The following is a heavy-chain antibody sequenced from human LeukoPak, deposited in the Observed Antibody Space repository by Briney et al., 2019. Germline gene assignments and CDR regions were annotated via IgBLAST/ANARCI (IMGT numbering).Heavy chain of an antibody. CDR2: ISSSSNTI. J-gene: IGHJ3*02. CDR1: GFSFSSYS. CDR3: ARDRAWGNDAFDI. D-gene: IGHD3-16*01. V-gene: IGHV3-48*01. Sequence: QAGGSLRLSCTASGFSFSSYSMNWVRQAPGKGLEWVSYISSSSNTIYYADSVKGRFTISRDSAKNSLYLQMNSLRAEDTAVYYCARDRAWGNDAFDIWGQGTMVTVSS.